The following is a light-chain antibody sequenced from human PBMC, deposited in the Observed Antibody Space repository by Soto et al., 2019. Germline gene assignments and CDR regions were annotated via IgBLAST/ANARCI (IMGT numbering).Light chain of an antibody. J-gene: IGKJ2*02. CDR1: QSVPSY. CDR2: DIS. CDR3: HQRNSWPRST. Sequence: EIVLTQSPVTLSLSPGERATLSCRASQSVPSYLAWYQQKPGQAPRLVIYDISNRATGIPARFSGSGSGTYVTLTISNLEPEDAAVYYCHQRNSWPRSTFGQGTKLEI. V-gene: IGKV3-11*01.